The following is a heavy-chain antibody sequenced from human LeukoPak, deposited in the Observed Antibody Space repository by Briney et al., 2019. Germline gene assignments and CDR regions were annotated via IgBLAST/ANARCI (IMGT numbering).Heavy chain of an antibody. J-gene: IGHJ4*02. CDR2: MNPNSGNT. CDR3: ARVVRYSYGEDYFDY. CDR1: GYAFTSYD. D-gene: IGHD5-18*01. Sequence: ASVKVSCKASGYAFTSYDINWVRQATGQGLEWMGWMNPNSGNTGYAQKFQGRVTMTRNTSISTAYMELSSLRSEDTAVYYCARVVRYSYGEDYFDYWGQGTLVTVSS. V-gene: IGHV1-8*01.